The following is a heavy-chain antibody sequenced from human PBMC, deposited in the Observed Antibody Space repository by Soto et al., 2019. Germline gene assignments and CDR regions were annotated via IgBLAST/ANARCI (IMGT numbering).Heavy chain of an antibody. D-gene: IGHD3-9*01. Sequence: SESLSLTCTVSGGSISGGGCCWSWIRQHPGKGLEWIGYIYYSGSTYYNPSLKSRVTISVDTSKNQFSLKLSSVTAADTAVYYCASLPTLRYFDWSYGMDVWGQGTTVTRSS. V-gene: IGHV4-31*03. CDR2: IYYSGST. J-gene: IGHJ6*02. CDR1: GGSISGGGCC. CDR3: ASLPTLRYFDWSYGMDV.